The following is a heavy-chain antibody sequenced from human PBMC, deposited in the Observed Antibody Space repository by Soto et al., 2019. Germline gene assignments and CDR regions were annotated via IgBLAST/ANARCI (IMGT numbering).Heavy chain of an antibody. D-gene: IGHD3-10*01. J-gene: IGHJ3*02. CDR2: IITVLGTT. CDR1: GGSFNNYA. CDR3: ARGLREVGVNGI. Sequence: QVQLVPSGAEVKKPGSSVKVSCKASGGSFNNYAFSWVRQAPGQGLEGMGGIITVLGTTDYAKKCQGRVTTPADMATRTVDMERSSLRVEDTAVYFCARGLREVGVNGIWGQGTTVTGST. V-gene: IGHV1-69*06.